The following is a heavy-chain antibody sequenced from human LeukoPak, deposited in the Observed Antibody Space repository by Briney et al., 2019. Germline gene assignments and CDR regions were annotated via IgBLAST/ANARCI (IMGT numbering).Heavy chain of an antibody. D-gene: IGHD6-19*01. Sequence: GGSLRLSCAASGFTFSSYWMHWVRHAPGKGLVWVSRINSDGSSTSYADSVKGRFTISRDNAKNTLYLQMNSLRAEDTAVYYCARRGIAVAGLQVNAFDIWGQGTMVTVSS. CDR3: ARRGIAVAGLQVNAFDI. V-gene: IGHV3-74*01. CDR2: INSDGSST. J-gene: IGHJ3*02. CDR1: GFTFSSYW.